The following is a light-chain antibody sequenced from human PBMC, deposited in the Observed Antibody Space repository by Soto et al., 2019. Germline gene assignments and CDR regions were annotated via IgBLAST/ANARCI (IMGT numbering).Light chain of an antibody. CDR3: QSYDSSLSGV. CDR2: GNS. Sequence: QSVLTQPPSVSGAPGQRVTISRTGSSSNIGAGYDVHWYQQFPGTAPKLLIYGNSNRPSGVPDRFSGSKSGTSASLAITGLQAEDEADYYCQSYDSSLSGVFGSGTKVTVL. V-gene: IGLV1-40*01. J-gene: IGLJ1*01. CDR1: SSNIGAGYD.